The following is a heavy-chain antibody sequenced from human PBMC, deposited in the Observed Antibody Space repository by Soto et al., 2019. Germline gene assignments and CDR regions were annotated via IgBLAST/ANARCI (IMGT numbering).Heavy chain of an antibody. CDR3: ARDRSAGDYFYYGMDV. D-gene: IGHD1-1*01. CDR1: GITFNRNG. CDR2: IWYDGSKT. V-gene: IGHV3-33*01. Sequence: QEQLVASGGGVVQPGRSLRLSCAASGITFNRNGMHWVRQAPGKGLEWVAVIWYDGSKTAYSDSVKGRFTISRDNAKNTLYLQMNRVRAEDTAIYYCARDRSAGDYFYYGMDVWGQGTTVTVSS. J-gene: IGHJ6*02.